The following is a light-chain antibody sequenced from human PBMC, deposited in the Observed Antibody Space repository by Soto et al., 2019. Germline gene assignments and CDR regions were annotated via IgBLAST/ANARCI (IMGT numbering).Light chain of an antibody. Sequence: QSALTQPASVSGSPGRPVTISCTGPSTDVGDFNYVSWYQHLPGRAPKLIIYDVTNRPSGISYRFSASKSGRTASLTISGLQAEDEADYYCSSYSSSTTHVVFGGGTKLTVL. CDR3: SSYSSSTTHVV. CDR1: STDVGDFNY. J-gene: IGLJ2*01. CDR2: DVT. V-gene: IGLV2-14*03.